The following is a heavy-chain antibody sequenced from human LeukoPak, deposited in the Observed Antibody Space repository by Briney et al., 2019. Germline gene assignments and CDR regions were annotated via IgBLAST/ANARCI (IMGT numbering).Heavy chain of an antibody. CDR3: AREGAYYLDS. Sequence: PGGSLRLSXAASGFTLSSYWMSGVRQAPGKGLVWGANVKQDGSERQHVGSVRDRFTISRDNAKHSLYLQMNSLRAEDTAVYYCAREGAYYLDSWGQGTLVAVSS. V-gene: IGHV3-7*01. CDR1: GFTLSSYW. CDR2: VKQDGSER. J-gene: IGHJ4*02. D-gene: IGHD4/OR15-4a*01.